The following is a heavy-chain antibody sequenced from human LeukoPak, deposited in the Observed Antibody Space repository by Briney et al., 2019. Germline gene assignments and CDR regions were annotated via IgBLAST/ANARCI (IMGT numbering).Heavy chain of an antibody. CDR2: IIPILGIA. CDR3: ARAQAGIAVATPDYYYGMDV. J-gene: IGHJ6*02. D-gene: IGHD6-19*01. CDR1: GGTFSSYA. V-gene: IGHV1-69*04. Sequence: ASVKVSCKASGGTFSSYAISWVRQAPGQGLEWMGRIIPILGIANYAQKFQGRVTITADKSTSTAYMELSSLRSEDTAVYYCARAQAGIAVATPDYYYGMDVWGQGTTVTVSS.